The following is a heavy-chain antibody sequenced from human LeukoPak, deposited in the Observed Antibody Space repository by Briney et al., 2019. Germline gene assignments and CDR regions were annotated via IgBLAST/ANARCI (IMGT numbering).Heavy chain of an antibody. V-gene: IGHV3-23*01. J-gene: IGHJ4*02. CDR1: GFTFSSYA. Sequence: GVSLRLSCAASGFTFSSYAMSWVRQAPGKGLEWVSTISGSGGSTYYADSVKGRFTISRDNSKNTLSLQMNSLRAEDTAIYYCAKEYSSGWYYFVYWGQGTLVTVSS. CDR2: ISGSGGST. D-gene: IGHD6-19*01. CDR3: AKEYSSGWYYFVY.